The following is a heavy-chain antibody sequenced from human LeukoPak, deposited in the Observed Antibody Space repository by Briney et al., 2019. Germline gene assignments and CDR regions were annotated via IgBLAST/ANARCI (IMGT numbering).Heavy chain of an antibody. V-gene: IGHV3-74*01. CDR2: INSDGSST. CDR1: GFTFSSYW. Sequence: GGSLRLSCAASGFTFSSYWMHWVRQAPGKGLVWVSRINSDGSSTSYADSVKGRFTISRDNSKNTLYLQMNSLRAEDTAVYYCARKAPTAAGTDWLDYWGQGTLVTVSS. D-gene: IGHD6-13*01. CDR3: ARKAPTAAGTDWLDY. J-gene: IGHJ4*02.